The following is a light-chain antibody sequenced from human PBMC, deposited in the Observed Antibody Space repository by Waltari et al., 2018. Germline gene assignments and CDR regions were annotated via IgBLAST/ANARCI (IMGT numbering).Light chain of an antibody. CDR2: VNRDGSH. V-gene: IGLV4-69*01. CDR3: QTGGHGTWV. CDR1: SGHSSNV. J-gene: IGLJ3*02. Sequence: QLVLTQSPSASASLGASVKLTCTLSSGHSSNVIAWLQQQPEKGPRYLMKVNRDGSHSKGDEIPDRFTASTSGAGRYLTLSSVQPEDEADYYCQTGGHGTWVFGGGTKLTVL.